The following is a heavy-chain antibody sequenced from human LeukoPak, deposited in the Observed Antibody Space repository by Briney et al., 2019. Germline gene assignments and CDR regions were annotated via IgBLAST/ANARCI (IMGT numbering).Heavy chain of an antibody. Sequence: GGSLRLSCAASGFTFSSYAMSWVRQAPGKGLEWVSAISGSGSSTYYADSVKGRFTISRDNSKNTLYLQMNSLRAEDTAVYYCATELRSSGYLFDYWGQGTLVTVSS. CDR2: ISGSGSST. J-gene: IGHJ4*01. CDR1: GFTFSSYA. V-gene: IGHV3-23*01. CDR3: ATELRSSGYLFDY. D-gene: IGHD3-22*01.